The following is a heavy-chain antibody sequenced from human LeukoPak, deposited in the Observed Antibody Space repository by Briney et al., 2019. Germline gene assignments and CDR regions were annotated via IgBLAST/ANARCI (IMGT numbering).Heavy chain of an antibody. CDR2: ISGGGGST. CDR1: GFTFSSYA. CDR3: AKGSSGYRPYYFDY. D-gene: IGHD3-22*01. Sequence: GGPLRLSCTTSGFTFSSYAMSWVRQAPGKGLEWFSAISGGGGSTYYADSVKGRFTISRDNSKSTLYLQMNDLRAEDTAEYYCAKGSSGYRPYYFDYWGQGTLVAVSS. V-gene: IGHV3-23*01. J-gene: IGHJ4*02.